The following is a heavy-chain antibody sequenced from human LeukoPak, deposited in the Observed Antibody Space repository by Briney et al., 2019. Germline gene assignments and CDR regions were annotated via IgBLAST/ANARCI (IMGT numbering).Heavy chain of an antibody. Sequence: SETLSLTCAVYGGSFSGYYWSWIRQPPGKGLEWIGEINHSGSTNYNPSLKSRVTISVDTSKNQFSLKLSSVTAADTAVYYCATTSIAALLLGPWFDPWGQGTLVTVSS. J-gene: IGHJ5*02. CDR3: ATTSIAALLLGPWFDP. V-gene: IGHV4-34*01. CDR2: INHSGST. CDR1: GGSFSGYY. D-gene: IGHD6-6*01.